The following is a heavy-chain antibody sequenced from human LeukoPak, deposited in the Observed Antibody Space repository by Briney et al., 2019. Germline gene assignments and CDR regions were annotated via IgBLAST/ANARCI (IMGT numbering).Heavy chain of an antibody. CDR1: GGSISSYY. J-gene: IGHJ6*02. V-gene: IGHV4-4*07. CDR2: IYTSGST. D-gene: IGHD4-17*01. CDR3: AREDPQTTVPEGMDV. Sequence: PSETLSLTCTVSGGSISSYYWSWIRQPAGKGPEWIGRIYTSGSTNYNPSLKSRVTMSVDTSKNQFSLKLSSVTAADTAVYYCAREDPQTTVPEGMDVWGQGTMVTVSS.